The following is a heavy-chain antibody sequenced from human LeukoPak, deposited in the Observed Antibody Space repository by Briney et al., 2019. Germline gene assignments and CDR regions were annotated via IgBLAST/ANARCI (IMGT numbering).Heavy chain of an antibody. J-gene: IGHJ4*02. D-gene: IGHD3-3*01. CDR2: ISGSGDST. CDR3: ARSYDFWSPTGY. V-gene: IGHV3-23*01. CDR1: GFTFSSYG. Sequence: GGSLRLSCAASGFTFSSYGMSWVRQAPGKGLEWVSAISGSGDSTYYADSVKGRFTISRDNSKNTLYLQMNSLRAEDTAVYYCARSYDFWSPTGYWGQGTLVTVSS.